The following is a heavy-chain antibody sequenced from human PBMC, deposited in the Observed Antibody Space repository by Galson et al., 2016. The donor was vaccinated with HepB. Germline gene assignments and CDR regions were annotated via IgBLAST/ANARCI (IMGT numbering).Heavy chain of an antibody. CDR2: FDTEDGET. J-gene: IGHJ4*02. CDR1: GNTLTKLS. V-gene: IGHV1-24*01. CDR3: ARAPQWLGDHFDS. D-gene: IGHD6-19*01. Sequence: SVKVSCKVFGNTLTKLSMHWVRQAPGKGLGWMGGFDTEDGETIYAQKFQGRVTMTEDTSRDTAYMELRSLRSDDTAVYYCARAPQWLGDHFDSWGQGTLVTVSS.